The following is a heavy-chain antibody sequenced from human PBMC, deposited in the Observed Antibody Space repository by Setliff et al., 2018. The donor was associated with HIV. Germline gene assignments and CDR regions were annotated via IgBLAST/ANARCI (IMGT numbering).Heavy chain of an antibody. CDR3: ASSRPPDDSSGYLDH. CDR1: GFTFSNSW. J-gene: IGHJ4*01. Sequence: GESLKISCAASGFTFSNSWMTWVRQAPGKGLEWVANIKKDGSDKFYVDSVKGRSAISRDNAKNSLNLEMNSLRAEDTAIYYCASSRPPDDSSGYLDHWGQGTLVTVSS. D-gene: IGHD3-22*01. CDR2: IKKDGSDK. V-gene: IGHV3-7*03.